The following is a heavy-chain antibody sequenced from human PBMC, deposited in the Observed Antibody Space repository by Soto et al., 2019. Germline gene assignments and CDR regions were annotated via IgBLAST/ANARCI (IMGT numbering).Heavy chain of an antibody. V-gene: IGHV3-33*01. D-gene: IGHD5-12*01. CDR2: IWDDGSNK. CDR1: GFTFSSYG. Sequence: QVQLVESGGGLVQPGRSLRLSCAASGFTFSSYGMHWVRQAPGKGLEWVAVIWDDGSNKYYADSVKGRFTISRDNSQKTLYLPIHSLKAMDTSGYYWARDDDMATDTGLEWFAPWGQGTPVAVSS. CDR3: ARDDDMATDTGLEWFAP. J-gene: IGHJ5*02.